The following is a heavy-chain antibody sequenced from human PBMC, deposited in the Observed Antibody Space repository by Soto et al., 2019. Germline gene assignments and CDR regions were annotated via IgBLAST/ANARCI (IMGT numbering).Heavy chain of an antibody. Sequence: SGPTLVNPTESLTLTCSVSGFSLTDTRMGVSWIRQAPGKALEWLAHIISNDDKSYSTSLKSRLTISKDTSKSQVVLRMTNMDPVDTGRYYCARALFYSDSDGYYFEFDYWGPGTLVTVSS. CDR2: IISNDDK. CDR1: GFSLTDTRMG. V-gene: IGHV2-26*01. D-gene: IGHD3-22*01. CDR3: ARALFYSDSDGYYFEFDY. J-gene: IGHJ4*02.